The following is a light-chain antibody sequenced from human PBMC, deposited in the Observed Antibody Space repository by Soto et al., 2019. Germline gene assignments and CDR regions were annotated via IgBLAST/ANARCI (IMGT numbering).Light chain of an antibody. J-gene: IGKJ1*01. CDR2: TAS. Sequence: DIQMTQSPSTLSASVGDRVTITCRASQSGSSWLAWYQQKPGKAPNLLIYTASSFESGVPSRFSGSGSGTEFPLTISSLQPDDFAAYYSQQYNSAWTCGRGTTVESK. CDR3: QQYNSAWT. CDR1: QSGSSW. V-gene: IGKV1-5*03.